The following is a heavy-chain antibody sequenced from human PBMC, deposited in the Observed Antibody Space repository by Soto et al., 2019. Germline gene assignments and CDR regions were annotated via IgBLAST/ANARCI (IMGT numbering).Heavy chain of an antibody. CDR2: ISNGGGRTI. CDR1: GLSFSYHG. CDR3: ARDVGDCSGGGCYAWFDP. D-gene: IGHD2-15*01. V-gene: IGHV3-48*01. J-gene: IGHJ5*02. Sequence: EVQLVESGGGLVQPGGSLRLSCAAAGLSFSYHGWNWVRQAPGKGQELISFISNGGGRTIYYADSGKGRFTIARDDARNSLCLQRNCLRVEDTALYDCARDVGDCSGGGCYAWFDPWGQGTLVTVSS.